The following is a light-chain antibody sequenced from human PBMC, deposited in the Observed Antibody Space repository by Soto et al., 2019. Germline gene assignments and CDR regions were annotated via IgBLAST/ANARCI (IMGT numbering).Light chain of an antibody. CDR3: QQSYSTTIT. CDR1: QGISSY. CDR2: AAS. V-gene: IGKV1-39*01. Sequence: DIQLTQSPSFLSASFGDRVTITCRASQGISSYLAWYQQKPGKAPKLLIYAASTLQSGVPSRFSGSGSGTDFTLTISSLQTEDFATYYCQQSYSTTITFGQGTRLEIK. J-gene: IGKJ5*01.